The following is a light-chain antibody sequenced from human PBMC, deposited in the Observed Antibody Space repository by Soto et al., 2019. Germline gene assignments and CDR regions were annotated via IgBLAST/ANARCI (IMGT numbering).Light chain of an antibody. CDR1: QSISTY. Sequence: DIHMTQSTSSLSASVGDRVTITCRASQSISTYLNWYQHKPGKAPKVLIYAVSSLQSGVPSRFSGSGSGTEFTLTISSLQPDDFATYYCQQYNSYSQTFGQGTKVDIK. V-gene: IGKV1-39*01. CDR2: AVS. J-gene: IGKJ1*01. CDR3: QQYNSYSQT.